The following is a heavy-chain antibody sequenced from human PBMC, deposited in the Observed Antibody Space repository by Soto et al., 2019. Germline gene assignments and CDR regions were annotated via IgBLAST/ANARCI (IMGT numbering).Heavy chain of an antibody. V-gene: IGHV4-4*02. CDR3: ARAAMGGSSWPFDY. D-gene: IGHD6-13*01. J-gene: IGHJ4*02. CDR2: IYHSGSN. CDR1: GGSISSSNW. Sequence: PSETLSLTCAVSGGSISSSNWWSWVRQPPGKGLEWIGEIYHSGSNNYNPSLKNRINKSVDKSKNQYYQKQRYVTAADTAVYYCARAAMGGSSWPFDYWGQGTLVTVS.